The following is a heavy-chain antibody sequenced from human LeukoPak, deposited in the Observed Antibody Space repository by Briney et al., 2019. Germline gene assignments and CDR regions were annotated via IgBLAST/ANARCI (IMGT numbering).Heavy chain of an antibody. Sequence: PSQTLSLTCTVSGGSISSGGYYWSWIRQHPGKGLEWIGYIYYSGSTYYNPSLKSRVTISVGTSKNQFSLKLSSVTAADTAVYYCASKYYYDSSGYEDAFDIWGQGTMVTVSS. CDR3: ASKYYYDSSGYEDAFDI. V-gene: IGHV4-31*03. CDR2: IYYSGST. J-gene: IGHJ3*02. D-gene: IGHD3-22*01. CDR1: GGSISSGGYY.